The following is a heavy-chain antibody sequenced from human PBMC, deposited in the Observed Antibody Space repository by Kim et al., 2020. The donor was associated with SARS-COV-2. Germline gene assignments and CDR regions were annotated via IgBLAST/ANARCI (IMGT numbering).Heavy chain of an antibody. J-gene: IGHJ4*01. CDR1: GFTFSSYA. Sequence: GGSLRLSCAVSGFTFSSYALAWVRQAPGKGLEWVSVSSGSGDTTIYADSVKGRFTISRDNSKNTMYLQLSGLRAEDTAVHYCAKFPSQSGNYQTFDHWG. V-gene: IGHV3-23*01. D-gene: IGHD3-10*01. CDR2: SSGSGDTT. CDR3: AKFPSQSGNYQTFDH.